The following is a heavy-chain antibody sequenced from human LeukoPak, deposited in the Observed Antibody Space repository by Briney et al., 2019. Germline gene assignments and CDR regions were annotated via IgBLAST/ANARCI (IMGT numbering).Heavy chain of an antibody. V-gene: IGHV4-59*01. D-gene: IGHD5-24*01. J-gene: IGHJ4*02. CDR3: ARALNQRDGYNRYFDY. Sequence: SETLSLTCTVSGGSISSYYWSWIRQPPGKGLEWIGYIYYSGSTNYNPSLKSRVTISVDTSKNQFSLKLSSVTAADTAVYYCARALNQRDGYNRYFDYWGQGTLVTVSS. CDR2: IYYSGST. CDR1: GGSISSYY.